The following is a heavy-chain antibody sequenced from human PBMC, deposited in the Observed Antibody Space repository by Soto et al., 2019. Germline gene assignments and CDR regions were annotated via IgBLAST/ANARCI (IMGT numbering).Heavy chain of an antibody. J-gene: IGHJ4*02. CDR2: IYPGDSDT. D-gene: IGHD2-15*01. Sequence: GESLKISCKGSGYSFTSYWIGWVRQMPGKGLEWMGIIYPGDSDTRYSPSFQGQVTISADKSISTAYLQWSSLKASDTAMYYCARRWTYCSGGSCYSNFDYWGQGTLVTVSS. CDR3: ARRWTYCSGGSCYSNFDY. V-gene: IGHV5-51*01. CDR1: GYSFTSYW.